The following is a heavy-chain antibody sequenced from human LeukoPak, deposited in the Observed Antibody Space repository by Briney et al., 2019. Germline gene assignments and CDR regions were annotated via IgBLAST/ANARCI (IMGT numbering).Heavy chain of an antibody. CDR2: INPNSGGT. J-gene: IGHJ3*02. Sequence: GASVTVSCKASGYTFTDYYMHWVRQAPGQGLEWMGWINPNSGGTNYAQKFQGRVTMSRDTSLSTAYVELCRLRSDDTAVYYCARDRIVETTADAFDIWGQGTMVTVSS. CDR3: ARDRIVETTADAFDI. V-gene: IGHV1-2*02. CDR1: GYTFTDYY. D-gene: IGHD1-26*01.